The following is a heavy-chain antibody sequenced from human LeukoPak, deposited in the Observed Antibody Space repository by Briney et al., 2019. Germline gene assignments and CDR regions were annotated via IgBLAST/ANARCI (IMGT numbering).Heavy chain of an antibody. V-gene: IGHV3-21*01. D-gene: IGHD6-19*01. CDR1: GFTFSSYS. CDR3: ARDSVWRGPAIAVAATDY. CDR2: ISTSSSYI. Sequence: PGGSLRLSCAASGFTFSSYSMNWVRPAPGKGLPWVSSISTSSSYIYYADSVKGRFTISRDNTKNSLYLQMNSLRAEDTAVYYCARDSVWRGPAIAVAATDYWGQGALVTVSS. J-gene: IGHJ4*02.